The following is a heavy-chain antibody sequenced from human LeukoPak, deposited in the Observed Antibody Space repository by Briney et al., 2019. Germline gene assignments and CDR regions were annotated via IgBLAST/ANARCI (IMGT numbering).Heavy chain of an antibody. CDR1: GFTFSSYG. CDR3: AKESRIVVLNGGFDY. D-gene: IGHD3-22*01. CDR2: ISYDGSNK. V-gene: IGHV3-30*18. Sequence: PGRSLRLSCAASGFTFSSYGMHWVRQAPGKGLEWVAVISYDGSNKNYADSVKGRFTISRDNSKNTLYLQMNRLRAEDTAAYYCAKESRIVVLNGGFDYWGQGTLVTVSS. J-gene: IGHJ4*02.